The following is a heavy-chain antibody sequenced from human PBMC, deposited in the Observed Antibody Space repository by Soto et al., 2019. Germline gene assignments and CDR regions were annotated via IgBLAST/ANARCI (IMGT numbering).Heavy chain of an antibody. CDR1: GDSISSSY. CDR3: ARRRSGWSHFDY. J-gene: IGHJ4*02. CDR2: IYYSGST. V-gene: IGHV4-59*08. D-gene: IGHD6-19*01. Sequence: PSETLSLTCTVSGDSISSSYWNWIRQAPGKGLEWIGYIYYSGSTNYNPSLKSRVTMSVDTSKNQYSLKLSSVTAADTAVYYCARRRSGWSHFDYWGQGTLVTVSS.